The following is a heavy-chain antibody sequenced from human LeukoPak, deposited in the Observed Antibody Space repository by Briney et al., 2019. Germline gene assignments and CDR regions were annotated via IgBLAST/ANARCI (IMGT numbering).Heavy chain of an antibody. CDR1: GGTFSSYA. Sequence: ASVKVSCKASGGTFSSYAISWVRQAPGQGLEWMGGIIPIFGTANYAQKFQGRVTITADESTRTAYMELSSLRSEDTAVYYCAREMAVAGTDSGWFDPWGQGTLVTVSS. D-gene: IGHD6-19*01. CDR2: IIPIFGTA. J-gene: IGHJ5*02. CDR3: AREMAVAGTDSGWFDP. V-gene: IGHV1-69*01.